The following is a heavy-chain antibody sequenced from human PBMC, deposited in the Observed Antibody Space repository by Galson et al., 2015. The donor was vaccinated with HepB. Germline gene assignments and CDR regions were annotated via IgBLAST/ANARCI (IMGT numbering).Heavy chain of an antibody. CDR1: GFTVSSNY. Sequence: SLRLSCAASGFTVSSNYMSWVRQAPGKGLEWVSVIYSGGSTYYADSVKGRFTISRDNSKNTLYLQMNSLRAEDTAVYYCARARRYCSSTSCYTKSDNYYYYYYMDVWGKGTTVTVSS. V-gene: IGHV3-66*01. D-gene: IGHD2-2*02. CDR2: IYSGGST. J-gene: IGHJ6*03. CDR3: ARARRYCSSTSCYTKSDNYYYYYYMDV.